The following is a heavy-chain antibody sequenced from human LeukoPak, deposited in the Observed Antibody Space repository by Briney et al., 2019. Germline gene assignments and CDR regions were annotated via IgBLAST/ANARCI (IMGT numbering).Heavy chain of an antibody. CDR3: ATHSSAYYYVNPLWQH. Sequence: ASVKVSCKASGYTFTGYYMHWVRQAPGQGLEWMGGFDPEDGETIYAQKFQGRFTMTEDTSTDTAYMELSSLRSEDTAVYYCATHSSAYYYVNPLWQHWGQGTLVTVSS. D-gene: IGHD3-22*01. CDR1: GYTFTGYY. J-gene: IGHJ1*01. CDR2: FDPEDGET. V-gene: IGHV1-24*01.